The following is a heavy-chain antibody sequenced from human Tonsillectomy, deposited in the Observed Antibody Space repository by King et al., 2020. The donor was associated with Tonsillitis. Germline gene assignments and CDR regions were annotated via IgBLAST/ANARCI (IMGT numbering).Heavy chain of an antibody. V-gene: IGHV3-23*04. CDR1: GFTFSSYA. J-gene: IGHJ1*01. CDR3: ASGYSSSWYGRASEFFHH. D-gene: IGHD6-13*01. CDR2: ISGSDGST. Sequence: QLVQSGGGLVQPGGSLRLSCAASGFTFSSYAMSWVRQAPGKGLEWVSGISGSDGSTYYADSVKGRFTISRDNSKNTLFLQMNSLRAEDTAVYYCASGYSSSWYGRASEFFHHWGQGTLVTVSS.